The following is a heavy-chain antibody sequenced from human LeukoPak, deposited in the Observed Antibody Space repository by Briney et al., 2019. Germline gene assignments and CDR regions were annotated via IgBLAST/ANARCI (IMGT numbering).Heavy chain of an antibody. CDR3: ASVDWAFDI. CDR2: IDGGGTNT. J-gene: IGHJ3*02. D-gene: IGHD5-12*01. Sequence: GGSLRLSCAASGFTFKRYHMSWVRQAPGKGLDWVSSIDGGGTNTYYADSVKGRFTISRDNSKNTLYLHMNSLRAEDTAVYYCASVDWAFDIWGQGTMVTVSS. CDR1: GFTFKRYH. V-gene: IGHV3-23*01.